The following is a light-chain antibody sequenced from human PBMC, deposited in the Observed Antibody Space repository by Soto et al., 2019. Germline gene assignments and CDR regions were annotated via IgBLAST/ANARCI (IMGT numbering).Light chain of an antibody. Sequence: EIVLTQSPGTLSLSPGERATLSCRASQSVTSSYLAWYHQKPGQAPRLLIYDASNRATGIPDRFSGSGSGTDFTLTISRLEPEDFAVFYCQQYGISPRTFGQGTKVDIK. CDR2: DAS. V-gene: IGKV3-20*01. CDR3: QQYGISPRT. J-gene: IGKJ1*01. CDR1: QSVTSSY.